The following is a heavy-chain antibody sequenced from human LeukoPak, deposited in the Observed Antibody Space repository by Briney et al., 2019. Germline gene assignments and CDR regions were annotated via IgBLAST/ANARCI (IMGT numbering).Heavy chain of an antibody. J-gene: IGHJ4*02. CDR1: GFTFSSYW. D-gene: IGHD3-22*01. V-gene: IGHV3-7*01. CDR3: ARAPDVYDSSGYYVDY. Sequence: PGGFLRLSCAASGFTFSSYWMSWVRQAPGKGLEWVANIKQDGSEKYYVDSVKGRFTISRDNAKNSLYLQMNGLRAEDTAVYYCARAPDVYDSSGYYVDYWGQGTLVTVSS. CDR2: IKQDGSEK.